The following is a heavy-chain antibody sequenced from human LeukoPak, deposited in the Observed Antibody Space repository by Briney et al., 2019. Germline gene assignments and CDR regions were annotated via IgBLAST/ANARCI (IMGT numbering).Heavy chain of an antibody. CDR3: AKDIMGYCSGGSCYSSYDY. Sequence: RGSLRLSCAASGFTLSSYGMSWVRQAPGKGLEWVSAISGSGGSTYYADSVKGRFTISSDNSKNTLYLQMNSLRAEDTAVYYCAKDIMGYCSGGSCYSSYDYWGQGTLVTVSS. D-gene: IGHD2-15*01. CDR2: ISGSGGST. V-gene: IGHV3-23*01. CDR1: GFTLSSYG. J-gene: IGHJ4*02.